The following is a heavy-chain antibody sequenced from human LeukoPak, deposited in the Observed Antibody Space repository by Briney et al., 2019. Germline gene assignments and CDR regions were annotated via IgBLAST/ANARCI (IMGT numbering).Heavy chain of an antibody. Sequence: GASVKVSCKASGYTFSGYYMHWVRQGPGQGLEWMGWINPNSGGTNYAQKFQGRVTMTRDTPISTAYMEVSRLRSDDTAVYYCASDMGELRLDYWGQGTLVTVSS. CDR3: ASDMGELRLDY. CDR1: GYTFSGYY. D-gene: IGHD3-16*01. J-gene: IGHJ4*02. CDR2: INPNSGGT. V-gene: IGHV1-2*02.